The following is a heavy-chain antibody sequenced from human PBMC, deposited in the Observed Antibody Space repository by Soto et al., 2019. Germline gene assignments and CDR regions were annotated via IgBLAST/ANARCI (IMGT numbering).Heavy chain of an antibody. J-gene: IGHJ3*02. CDR1: GYTFTGYY. CDR3: ARDSSLGPADAFDI. Sequence: QVQLVQSGAEVKKPGASVKVSCKASGYTFTGYYMHWVRQAPGQGPEWMGWINPNSGGTNYAQKFQGWVAMRRDKSSSTAYIELSRLRSDDTAVYYCARDSSLGPADAFDIWGQGTMVTVSS. CDR2: INPNSGGT. D-gene: IGHD6-6*01. V-gene: IGHV1-2*04.